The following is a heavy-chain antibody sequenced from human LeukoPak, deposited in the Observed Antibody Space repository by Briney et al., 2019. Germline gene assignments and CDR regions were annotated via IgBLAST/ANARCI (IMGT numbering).Heavy chain of an antibody. CDR1: GFTFSSYA. CDR2: ISGSGGST. J-gene: IGHJ6*03. CDR3: AKAGSGSGWVSGYYMDV. Sequence: GGSLRLSCAASGFTFSSYAMSWVRQAPGKGLEWVSAISGSGGSTYYADSVKGRFTISRDNSKNTLYLQMNSLRVEDTAVYYCAKAGSGSGWVSGYYMDVWGKGTTVTISS. V-gene: IGHV3-23*01. D-gene: IGHD1-26*01.